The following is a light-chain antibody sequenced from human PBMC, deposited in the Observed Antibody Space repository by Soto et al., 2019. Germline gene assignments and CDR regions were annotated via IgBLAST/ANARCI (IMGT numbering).Light chain of an antibody. CDR2: DTS. CDR1: QSVSSY. J-gene: IGKJ4*01. CDR3: QRYNNWPLT. V-gene: IGKV3-15*01. Sequence: ILLTHSPDTLSLSPWERATLSCRASQSVSSYLAWYQQKPGQAPRLLIYDTSARATGVPARFSGSRSGPEFTLTINSLQSEDFAIYYCQRYNNWPLTFGGGTKVDIK.